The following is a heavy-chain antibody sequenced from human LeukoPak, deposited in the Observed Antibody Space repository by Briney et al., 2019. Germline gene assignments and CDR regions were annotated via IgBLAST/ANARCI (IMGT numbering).Heavy chain of an antibody. CDR3: ARAFNYYDSSGYGIDGSDY. J-gene: IGHJ4*02. CDR2: IYPGDSDT. V-gene: IGHV5-51*01. Sequence: GESLKISCKGSGYSFTSYWIGWVRQMPGKGLEWMGIIYPGDSDTRYSPSFQGQVTISADKSISTTYLQWSSLKASDTAMYYCARAFNYYDSSGYGIDGSDYWGQGTLVTVSS. CDR1: GYSFTSYW. D-gene: IGHD3-22*01.